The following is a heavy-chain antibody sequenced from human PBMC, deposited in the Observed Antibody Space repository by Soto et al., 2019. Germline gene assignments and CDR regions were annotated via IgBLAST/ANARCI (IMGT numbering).Heavy chain of an antibody. D-gene: IGHD6-13*01. CDR3: AKSFSSNWYDYFDY. CDR2: ISGSGATT. J-gene: IGHJ4*02. V-gene: IGHV3-23*01. Sequence: GGSLRLSCAASGITFIADAMSWVRQAPGKGLEWVSAISGSGATTYYADSVKGRFTISGDKSKNTLYLQMNSLRAEDTALYYCAKSFSSNWYDYFDYWGQGSPVTVSS. CDR1: GITFIADA.